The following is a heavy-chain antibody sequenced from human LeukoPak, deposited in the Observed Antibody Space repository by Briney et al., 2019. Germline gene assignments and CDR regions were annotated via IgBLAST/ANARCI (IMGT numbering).Heavy chain of an antibody. CDR2: IYYSGST. CDR1: GGSISSYY. V-gene: IGHV4-59*01. CDR3: ARDRSSGSV. J-gene: IGHJ3*01. D-gene: IGHD6-19*01. Sequence: SETLSLTCTVSGGSISSYYWSWIRQPPGKGLEWVGYIYYSGSTNYNPSLKSRVTISVDTSKNQFSLKLNSVTAADTAVYYCARDRSSGSVWGQGTMVTVSS.